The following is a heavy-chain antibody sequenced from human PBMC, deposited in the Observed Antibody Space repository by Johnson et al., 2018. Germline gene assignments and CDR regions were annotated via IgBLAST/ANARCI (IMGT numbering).Heavy chain of an antibody. J-gene: IGHJ1*01. Sequence: EVQLLETGGGLVQPGGSLRLSCAASGFTFSSYAMSWVRQAPGKGLEWVSAISGSGGSTYYADSVKGRFTISRDNSKNTLYLQMNSLRAEDTAVYYWAKVHYDSSGYYRQYCQHWGQGTLVTVSS. CDR1: GFTFSSYA. D-gene: IGHD3-22*01. CDR2: ISGSGGST. V-gene: IGHV3-23*01. CDR3: AKVHYDSSGYYRQYCQH.